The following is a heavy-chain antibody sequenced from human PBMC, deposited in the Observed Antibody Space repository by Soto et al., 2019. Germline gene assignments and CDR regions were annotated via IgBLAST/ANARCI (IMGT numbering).Heavy chain of an antibody. D-gene: IGHD6-19*01. CDR1: GCNFDTCW. CDR2: INSDESST. V-gene: IGHV3-74*01. Sequence: SLRRSDAASGCNFDTCWMHWVLQAPGKELMWVSRINSDESSTNYADSVKGRFTISRDNAKNTLYLQMNSLRAEDTAVYYCAKDPEYITGWYLDYSGQGT. CDR3: AKDPEYITGWYLDY. J-gene: IGHJ4*02.